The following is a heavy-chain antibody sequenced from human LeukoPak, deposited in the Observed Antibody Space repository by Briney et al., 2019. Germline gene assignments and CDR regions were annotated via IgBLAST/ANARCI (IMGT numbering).Heavy chain of an antibody. J-gene: IGHJ4*02. D-gene: IGHD2-2*01. CDR3: ARGNQQLPRSTPDY. V-gene: IGHV3-7*01. CDR2: IKEDGTET. CDR1: GFMFSSNW. Sequence: GSLRLSCAASGFMFSSNWMSWVRLAPGKGLEWVANIKEDGTETYYVDSVKGRFTISRDNAKNTLYLQMNSLRAEDTGVYYCARGNQQLPRSTPDYWGQRTLVTVSS.